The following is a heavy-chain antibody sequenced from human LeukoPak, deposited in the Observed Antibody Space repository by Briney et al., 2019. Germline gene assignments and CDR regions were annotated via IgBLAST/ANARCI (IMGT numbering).Heavy chain of an antibody. CDR1: GYTFRDFY. D-gene: IGHD2-21*01. Sequence: ASVKVSCKASGYTFRDFYMHWVRQAPGQGLEWMGWINPSSGATNFAQKFQGRVTMTRDTSISTAYMELSRLTSDDTAVYYCATPGRQHIVEPPDYWGQGTLVTVSS. CDR2: INPSSGAT. J-gene: IGHJ4*02. V-gene: IGHV1-2*02. CDR3: ATPGRQHIVEPPDY.